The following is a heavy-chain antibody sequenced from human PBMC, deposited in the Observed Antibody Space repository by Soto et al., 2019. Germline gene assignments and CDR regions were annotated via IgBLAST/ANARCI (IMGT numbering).Heavy chain of an antibody. CDR2: ISYDGSNK. Sequence: QVQLVESGGGVVQPGRSLRLSCAASGFTFSSYAMHWVRQAPGKGLEWVAVISYDGSNKYYADSVKGRFTISRDNSKNTLYLQMNSLRAEDTAVYYCARATCYYGPGTNGYFQHWGQGTLVTVSS. D-gene: IGHD3-10*01. CDR3: ARATCYYGPGTNGYFQH. J-gene: IGHJ1*01. CDR1: GFTFSSYA. V-gene: IGHV3-30-3*01.